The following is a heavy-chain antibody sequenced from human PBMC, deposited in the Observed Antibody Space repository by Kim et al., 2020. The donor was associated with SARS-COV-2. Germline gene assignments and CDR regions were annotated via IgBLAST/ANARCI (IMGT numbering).Heavy chain of an antibody. CDR1: GFTFSSYG. CDR3: AKDEDIAAAGTGYYYYYYMDV. J-gene: IGHJ6*03. D-gene: IGHD6-13*01. Sequence: GGSLRLSCAASGFTFSSYGMHWVRQAPGKGLEWVAVISYDGSNKYYADSVKGRFTISRDNSKNTLYLQMNSLRAEDTAVYYCAKDEDIAAAGTGYYYYYYMDVWGKGTTVTVSS. V-gene: IGHV3-30*18. CDR2: ISYDGSNK.